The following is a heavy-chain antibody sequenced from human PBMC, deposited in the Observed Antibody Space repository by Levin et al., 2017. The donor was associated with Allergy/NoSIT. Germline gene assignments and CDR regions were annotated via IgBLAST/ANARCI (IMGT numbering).Heavy chain of an antibody. V-gene: IGHV3-48*03. J-gene: IGHJ4*02. Sequence: GESLKISCAVSGFTFSSSEMNWVRQAPGKGLEWVSYISSSGSSIYYADSVKGRFTISRDNAKNSLFLQLNSLRAEDTAVYYCGRPGRSYNEGYWGQGTLVTVSS. CDR3: GRPGRSYNEGY. CDR1: GFTFSSSE. D-gene: IGHD1-1*01. CDR2: ISSSGSSI.